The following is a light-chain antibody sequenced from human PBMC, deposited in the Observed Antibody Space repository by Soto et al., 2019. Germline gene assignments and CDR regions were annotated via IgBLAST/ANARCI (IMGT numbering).Light chain of an antibody. J-gene: IGKJ5*01. V-gene: IGKV4-1*01. Sequence: DIQMTQSPSSLSASVGDRVTITCRASQSINKFLNWYQQKPGQPPKLLIYWASTRESGVPDRFSGSGSGTDFTLTISSLQAEDVAVYYCQQYYSTPITFGQGTRLEIK. CDR1: QSINKF. CDR2: WAS. CDR3: QQYYSTPIT.